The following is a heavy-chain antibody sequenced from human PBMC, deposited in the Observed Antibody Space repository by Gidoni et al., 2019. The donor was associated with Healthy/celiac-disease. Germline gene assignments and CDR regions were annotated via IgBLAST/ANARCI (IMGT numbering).Heavy chain of an antibody. V-gene: IGHV2-26*01. J-gene: IGHJ6*02. CDR3: ARIFVRSSLRVGYYGMDV. Sequence: QVTLKESGPVLVKPTETLTLTCTVSGFSLSNARMGVSWIRQPPGKALEWLAHIFSNDEKSSSTSLKSRLTISKDTSKSQVVLTMTNMDPVDTATYYCARIFVRSSLRVGYYGMDVWGQGTTVTVSS. CDR1: GFSLSNARMG. D-gene: IGHD6-13*01. CDR2: IFSNDEK.